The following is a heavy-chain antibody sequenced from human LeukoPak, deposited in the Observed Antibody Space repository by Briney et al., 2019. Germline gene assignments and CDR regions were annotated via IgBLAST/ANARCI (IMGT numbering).Heavy chain of an antibody. J-gene: IGHJ6*03. CDR2: IRYDGSNK. D-gene: IGHD2-2*02. V-gene: IGHV3-30*02. CDR1: GFTFSSYG. Sequence: GGSLRLSCAASGFTFSSYGMHWVRQAPGKGLEWVAFIRYDGSNKYYADSVKGRFTISRDNSKNTLYLQMNSLRAEDTAVYYCAKDPRVPAAILGLYYYYYYYMDVWGKGTTVTVS. CDR3: AKDPRVPAAILGLYYYYYYYMDV.